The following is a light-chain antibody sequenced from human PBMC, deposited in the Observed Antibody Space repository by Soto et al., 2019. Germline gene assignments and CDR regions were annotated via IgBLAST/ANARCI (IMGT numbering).Light chain of an antibody. CDR3: QQYNTWPPLT. J-gene: IGKJ4*01. V-gene: IGKV3D-15*01. CDR1: QSVSSY. CDR2: GAY. Sequence: EIVLTQSPATLSLSPVERATLSCRASQSVSSYLAWYQQKPGEAASLIIFGAYTRATGMPARFSGSGSGTELNLNISSLQSEDSAGYCCQQYNTWPPLTFGGGTKVDIK.